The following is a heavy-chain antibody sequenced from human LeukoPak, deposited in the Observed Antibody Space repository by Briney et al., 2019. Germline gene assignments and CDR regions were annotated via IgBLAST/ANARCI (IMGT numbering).Heavy chain of an antibody. Sequence: SETLSLTCTVSGGSISSYYWSWIRQPPGKGLEWIGYIYYSGSTNYNPSLKSRVTISVDTSKNQFSLKLSSVTAADTAVYYCARARGGDRYYYGMDVWGQGTTVTVSS. CDR3: ARARGGDRYYYGMDV. J-gene: IGHJ6*02. CDR1: GGSISSYY. CDR2: IYYSGST. V-gene: IGHV4-59*01. D-gene: IGHD2-21*02.